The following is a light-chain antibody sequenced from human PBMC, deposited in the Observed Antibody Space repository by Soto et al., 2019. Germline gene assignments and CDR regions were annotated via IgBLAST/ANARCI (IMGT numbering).Light chain of an antibody. V-gene: IGLV7-46*01. CDR2: DTT. J-gene: IGLJ2*01. Sequence: QAVVTREPSLTVSPGGTVTLTCGSSTGAVTSGHYPYWFQQKPGQAPKTLIYDTTNKHSWSPARFSGSLLGGKAALTLSGAQPEDEADYYCLLVYSGIVVFGGGTKLTVL. CDR3: LLVYSGIVV. CDR1: TGAVTSGHY.